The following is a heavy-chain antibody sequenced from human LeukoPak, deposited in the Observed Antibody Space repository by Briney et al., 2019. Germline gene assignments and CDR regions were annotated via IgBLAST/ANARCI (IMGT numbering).Heavy chain of an antibody. Sequence: ASVKVSCKASGGTFSSYTISWVRQAPGQGLEWMGIINPSGGSTSYAQKFQGRVTMTRDTSTSTVYMELSSLRSEDTAVYYCARDPPGNWGQGTLVTVSS. J-gene: IGHJ4*02. CDR2: INPSGGST. D-gene: IGHD3-10*01. CDR1: GGTFSSYT. CDR3: ARDPPGN. V-gene: IGHV1-46*01.